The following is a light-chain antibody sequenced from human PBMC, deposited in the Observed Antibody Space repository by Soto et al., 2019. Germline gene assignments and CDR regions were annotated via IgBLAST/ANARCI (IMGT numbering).Light chain of an antibody. CDR1: QSVSSNF. CDR2: GAS. J-gene: IGKJ4*01. V-gene: IGKV3-20*01. Sequence: EIVLTQSPGTLSLSPGERATLSCRASQSVSSNFLAWYQQKPGQAPRLLIYGASIRATGIPDRFSGSGSATDFTLTISRLEPEDFAFYYCQQYGTSTPLTFGGGTKVEIK. CDR3: QQYGTSTPLT.